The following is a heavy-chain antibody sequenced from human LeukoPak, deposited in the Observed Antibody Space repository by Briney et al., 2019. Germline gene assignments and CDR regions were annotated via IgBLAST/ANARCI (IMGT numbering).Heavy chain of an antibody. D-gene: IGHD5-18*01. V-gene: IGHV4-38-2*01. Sequence: SETLSLTCRVSDYYINNGYYWGWIRQPPGKGLEWIGSIYHSGNTYYNPSLKSRVTISVDTSKNQFSLKLSSVTAADTAVYYCARTEESGYSYRYFGYYYYMDVWGKGTTVTVSS. CDR1: DYYINNGYY. CDR2: IYHSGNT. J-gene: IGHJ6*03. CDR3: ARTEESGYSYRYFGYYYYMDV.